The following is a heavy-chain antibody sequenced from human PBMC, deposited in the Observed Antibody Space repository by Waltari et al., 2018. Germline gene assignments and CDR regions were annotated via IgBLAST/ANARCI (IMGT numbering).Heavy chain of an antibody. J-gene: IGHJ6*03. Sequence: QVQLQESGPGLVKPSETLSLTCFVSGSSCSSGYYWGWIRQPPGKGLEYIASIYHSGSTYYNPSLRSRVTISVDTSKNQFSLKLSSVTAADTAVYYCAIKNSSYYYMDVWGKGTTVTVSS. CDR2: IYHSGST. CDR3: AIKNSSYYYMDV. CDR1: GSSCSSGYY. D-gene: IGHD5-18*01. V-gene: IGHV4-38-2*01.